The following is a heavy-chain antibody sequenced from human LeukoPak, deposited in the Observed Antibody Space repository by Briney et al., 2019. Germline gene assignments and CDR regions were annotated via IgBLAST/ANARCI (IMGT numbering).Heavy chain of an antibody. Sequence: GGSLRLSCTASGFTFSSYGMHWDRQAPGKGLEWVAVIWFDGSNKYYADSVKGRLTISRDNSKSTLYLQMNSLRAEDTAVYYCAKAVAATGHYYFGMDVWGQGTTVTVSS. CDR2: IWFDGSNK. CDR1: GFTFSSYG. CDR3: AKAVAATGHYYFGMDV. J-gene: IGHJ6*02. V-gene: IGHV3-33*06. D-gene: IGHD6-19*01.